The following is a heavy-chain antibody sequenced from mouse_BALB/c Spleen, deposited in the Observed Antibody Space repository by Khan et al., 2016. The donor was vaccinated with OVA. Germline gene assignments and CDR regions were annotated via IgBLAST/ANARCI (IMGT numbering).Heavy chain of an antibody. V-gene: IGHV2-6*02. Sequence: VQLQQSGPGLVAPSPSLSITCTVSGFSLTSYGVHWVRQPPGKGLEWLVVIWSDGSTNYNSVLKSSLSISKDNSKSQVYLKVKSLQTDDTAIYYCARGVDGYSSLYARDYWGQGTSVTVS. CDR3: ARGVDGYSSLYARDY. CDR2: IWSDGST. CDR1: GFSLTSYG. J-gene: IGHJ4*01. D-gene: IGHD2-3*01.